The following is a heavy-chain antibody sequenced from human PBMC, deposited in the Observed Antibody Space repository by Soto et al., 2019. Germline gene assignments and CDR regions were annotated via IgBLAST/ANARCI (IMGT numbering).Heavy chain of an antibody. V-gene: IGHV1-2*04. CDR1: GYTFTGYY. CDR3: ARGITMVRRVIHNWFDP. D-gene: IGHD3-10*01. J-gene: IGHJ5*02. CDR2: INPNSGGT. Sequence: GASVKVSCKASGYTFTGYYMHWVRQAPGQGLEWMGWINPNSGGTNYAQKFQGWVTMTRDTSISTAYMELSRLRSDDTAVYYCARGITMVRRVIHNWFDPWGQGTLVTVSS.